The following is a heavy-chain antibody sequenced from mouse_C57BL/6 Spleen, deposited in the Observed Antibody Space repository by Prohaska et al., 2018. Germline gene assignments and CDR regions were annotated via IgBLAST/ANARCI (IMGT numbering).Heavy chain of an antibody. V-gene: IGHV1-15*01. CDR1: GYLFTDYE. D-gene: IGHD1-1*01. Sequence: QDQLQQPGAELVRPGASVTLSCKASGYLFTDYEMHWVTQTSVLGLAWFGAIDTETGSTAYNQKFKGKAILTADKSSSTAYMELRSLTSEDSAVYYCTRSNYCGRSPSYFDVWGTGTTVTVSS. CDR2: IDTETGST. CDR3: TRSNYCGRSPSYFDV. J-gene: IGHJ1*03.